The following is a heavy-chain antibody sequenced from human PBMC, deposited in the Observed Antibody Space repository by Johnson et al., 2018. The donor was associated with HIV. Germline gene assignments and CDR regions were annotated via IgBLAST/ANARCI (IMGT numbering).Heavy chain of an antibody. CDR1: GFTFDDYA. V-gene: IGHV3-20*04. CDR2: INWNGGRK. CDR3: ARAFLATDYGGMWAFDI. J-gene: IGHJ3*02. Sequence: VQLVESGGGVVRPGGSLRLSCAASGFTFDDYAMSWVRQPPGKGLEWVSNINWNGGRKGYADSLMGRFTISRDNAKKSLYLQINSLRAEDTALYYCARAFLATDYGGMWAFDIWGRGTMVTVSS. D-gene: IGHD4-23*01.